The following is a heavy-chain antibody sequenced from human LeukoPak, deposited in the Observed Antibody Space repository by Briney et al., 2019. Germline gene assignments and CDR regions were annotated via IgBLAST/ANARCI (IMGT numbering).Heavy chain of an antibody. CDR2: INPSGGTT. J-gene: IGHJ4*02. CDR3: ARAFTSGTLDF. CDR1: GYTFTSNY. D-gene: IGHD1-26*01. V-gene: IGHV1-46*01. Sequence: ASVKVSCKASGYTFTSNYLHWLRQAPSQGLEWMGIINPSGGTTSYAQKFQGRVTMTTDTSTSTLYIELSALRSDDTAVLYCARAFTSGTLDFWGQGTLVTVSS.